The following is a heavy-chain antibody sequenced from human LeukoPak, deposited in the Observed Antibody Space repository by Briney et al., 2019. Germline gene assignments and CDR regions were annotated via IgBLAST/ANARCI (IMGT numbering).Heavy chain of an antibody. D-gene: IGHD6-19*01. CDR1: GGSISSYY. J-gene: IGHJ6*02. CDR2: IYYSGST. Sequence: SETLSLTCTVSGGSISSYYWSWIRQPPGKGLEWIGYIYYSGSTNYNPSLKSRVAISVDTSKNQFSLKLSSVTAADTAVYYCARQEAVAGPYYYYYGMDVWGQGTTVTVSS. CDR3: ARQEAVAGPYYYYYGMDV. V-gene: IGHV4-59*08.